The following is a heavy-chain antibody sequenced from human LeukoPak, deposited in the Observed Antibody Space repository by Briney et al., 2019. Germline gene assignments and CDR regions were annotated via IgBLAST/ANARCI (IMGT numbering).Heavy chain of an antibody. Sequence: ASVKVSCKASGYTFTCYYMHWVRQAPGQGLEWMGWINPNSGGTNYAQKFQGWVTMTRDTSISTAYMELSRLRSDDTAVYYCARAPDYYYGMDVWGQGTTVTVSS. J-gene: IGHJ6*02. CDR2: INPNSGGT. CDR3: ARAPDYYYGMDV. CDR1: GYTFTCYY. V-gene: IGHV1-2*04.